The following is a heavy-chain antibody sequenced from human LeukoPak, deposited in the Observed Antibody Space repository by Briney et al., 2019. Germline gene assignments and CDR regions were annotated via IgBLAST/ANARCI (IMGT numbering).Heavy chain of an antibody. CDR1: GYTFTSYD. CDR2: MNPKSGNT. CDR3: ARGFMSRGAVAFQH. J-gene: IGHJ1*01. Sequence: ASVKVSCEASGYTFTSYDINWVRQATGHGLEWMGWMNPKSGNTGYAQKFQGRVTMTRNTSISTVYMELSSLRSEDTAVYYWARGFMSRGAVAFQHWGQGTLVTVSS. V-gene: IGHV1-8*01. D-gene: IGHD6-19*01.